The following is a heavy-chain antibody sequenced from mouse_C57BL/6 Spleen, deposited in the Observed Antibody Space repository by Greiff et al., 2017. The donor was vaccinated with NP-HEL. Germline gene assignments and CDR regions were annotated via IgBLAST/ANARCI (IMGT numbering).Heavy chain of an antibody. J-gene: IGHJ3*01. Sequence: QVQLQQPGAELVMPGASVKLSCKASGYTFTSYWMHWVKQRPGQGLEWIGEIDPSDSYTNYNQTFKGKSTLTVDNSASTAYMQLSSLTSEDSAVYYCARVTPGAWFAYWGQGTLVTVSA. CDR1: GYTFTSYW. CDR3: ARVTPGAWFAY. V-gene: IGHV1-69*01. D-gene: IGHD2-3*01. CDR2: IDPSDSYT.